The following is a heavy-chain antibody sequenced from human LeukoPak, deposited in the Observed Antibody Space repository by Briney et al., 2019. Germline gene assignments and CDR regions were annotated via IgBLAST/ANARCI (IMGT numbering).Heavy chain of an antibody. D-gene: IGHD2-21*01. V-gene: IGHV6-1*01. CDR1: GDSVSSNSAA. Sequence: SQTLSLTCVISGDSVSSNSAAWTWIRQSPSRGLEWLGRTYYRSQWYNDYAPSVKSRVTSNPDASKNQFSLQLNSVTPADPAVYYCARAGEHVVCCGVDVWGRGTMVTVSS. J-gene: IGHJ3*01. CDR3: ARAGEHVVCCGVDV. CDR2: TYYRSQWYN.